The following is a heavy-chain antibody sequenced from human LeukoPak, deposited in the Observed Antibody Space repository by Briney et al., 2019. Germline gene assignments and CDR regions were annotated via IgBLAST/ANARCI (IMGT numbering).Heavy chain of an antibody. CDR2: IGRGVGST. D-gene: IGHD3-10*02. J-gene: IGHJ4*02. Sequence: GGSLRLSCAASGFTFSRYDLSWVRQAPGKGLECVSTIGRGVGSTYYADSVKGRFTISRNNSKNTLYLQMNSLRAEDTAVYYCARSGGHVFDYWGQGTLVTVSS. CDR1: GFTFSRYD. CDR3: ARSGGHVFDY. V-gene: IGHV3-23*01.